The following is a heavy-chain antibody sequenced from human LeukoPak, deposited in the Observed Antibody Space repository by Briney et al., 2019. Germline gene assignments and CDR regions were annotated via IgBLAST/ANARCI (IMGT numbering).Heavy chain of an antibody. Sequence: GGSLRLSCAASGFTFSSYAMSWVRQAPGKGLEWVSAISGSGGSTYYADSVKGRFTISRDNSKNTLYLQMNSLRAEDTAVYYCAKDLSDYYDSSGYYPHLDYWGQRTLVTVSS. CDR3: AKDLSDYYDSSGYYPHLDY. J-gene: IGHJ4*02. CDR1: GFTFSSYA. CDR2: ISGSGGST. V-gene: IGHV3-23*01. D-gene: IGHD3-22*01.